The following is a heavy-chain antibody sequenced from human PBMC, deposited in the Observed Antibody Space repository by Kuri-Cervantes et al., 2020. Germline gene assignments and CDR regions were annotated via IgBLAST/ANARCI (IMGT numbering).Heavy chain of an antibody. V-gene: IGHV3-73*01. CDR2: IRSKANSYAT. CDR1: GFTFSGSA. D-gene: IGHD5-18*01. CDR3: TRGSWIQLWGPGWFDP. Sequence: LSLTCAASGFTFSGSAMHWVRQASGKGLEWVGRIRSKANSYATAYAASVKGRFTISRDDSKNTAYLQMNSLKTEDTAVYYCTRGSWIQLWGPGWFDPWGQGTLVTVSS. J-gene: IGHJ5*02.